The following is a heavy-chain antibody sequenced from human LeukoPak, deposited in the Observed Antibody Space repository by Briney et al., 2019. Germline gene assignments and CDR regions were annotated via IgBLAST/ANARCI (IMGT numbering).Heavy chain of an antibody. D-gene: IGHD4-17*01. CDR1: GGSISSGSYY. CDR3: ARHPIYGDYLNYFDY. J-gene: IGHJ4*02. V-gene: IGHV4-61*02. CDR2: IYTSGST. Sequence: SETLSLTCIVSGGSISSGSYYWSWIRQPAGKGLEWIGRIYTSGSTNYNPSLKSRVTISVDKSKNQFSLKLSSVTAADTAVYYCARHPIYGDYLNYFDYWGQGTLVTVSS.